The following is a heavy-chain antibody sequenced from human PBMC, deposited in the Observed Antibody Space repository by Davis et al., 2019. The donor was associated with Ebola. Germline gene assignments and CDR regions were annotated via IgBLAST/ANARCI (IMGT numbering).Heavy chain of an antibody. Sequence: AASVKVSCKASGYTFTSYGITWVRQAPGQGLEWMGWINPHNGNTNYAQNVQGRVTMTRDTSAGTAYMEMSSLTSEDTAVYYCARTFVGGWLFDYWGQGTLVTVSS. CDR1: GYTFTSYG. CDR3: ARTFVGGWLFDY. V-gene: IGHV1-18*04. D-gene: IGHD1-26*01. J-gene: IGHJ4*02. CDR2: INPHNGNT.